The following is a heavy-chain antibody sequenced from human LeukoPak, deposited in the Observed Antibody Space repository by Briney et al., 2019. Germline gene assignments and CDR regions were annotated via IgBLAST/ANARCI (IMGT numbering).Heavy chain of an antibody. CDR3: AKDIGSYYDY. J-gene: IGHJ4*02. CDR2: IQYGGSKK. D-gene: IGHD3-10*01. V-gene: IGHV3-30*02. CDR1: GFTFSSNG. Sequence: GGSLRLSCVASGFTFSSNGMHWVRQAPGKGLEWVTFIQYGGSKKYYADSVKGRFTISRDNSKNTLYLEMNSLRAEDTAVYYCAKDIGSYYDYWGQGILVTVSS.